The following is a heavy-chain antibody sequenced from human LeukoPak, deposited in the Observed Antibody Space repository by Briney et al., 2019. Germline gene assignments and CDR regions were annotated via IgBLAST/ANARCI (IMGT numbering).Heavy chain of an antibody. CDR2: ISSSGSTI. CDR3: TRVSGSYFSDV. V-gene: IGHV3-11*01. CDR1: GFTFSDYY. J-gene: IGHJ6*04. D-gene: IGHD1-26*01. Sequence: GGSLRLSCAASGFTFSDYYMSWLRQAPGKGLERVSCISSSGSTIYYADSVRGRFTISRDNAKNSLYLQMNSLRAEDTAFYYCTRVSGSYFSDVWGKGTTVTVSS.